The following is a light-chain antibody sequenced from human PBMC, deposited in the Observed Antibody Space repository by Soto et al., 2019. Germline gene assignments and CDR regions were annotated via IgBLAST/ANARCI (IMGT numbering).Light chain of an antibody. CDR3: QQYNNWPWT. Sequence: IVMTQSPATLSVSPGERATLSCRASQSISSKLAWYQHKPGQAPRLLIHGASTMATGFPGRFSGSGSGTDFTLTISSLQSEDFAVYYCQQYNNWPWTFGQGTKVDIK. J-gene: IGKJ1*01. CDR2: GAS. V-gene: IGKV3-15*01. CDR1: QSISSK.